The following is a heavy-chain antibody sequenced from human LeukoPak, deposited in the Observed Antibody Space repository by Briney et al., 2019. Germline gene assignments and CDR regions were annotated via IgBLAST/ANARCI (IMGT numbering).Heavy chain of an antibody. CDR3: ARERVTISALGGFDI. V-gene: IGHV3-7*01. D-gene: IGHD7-27*01. CDR2: IKQDGSEK. Sequence: PGGSLRLSCAASGFTFSSYSMNWVRQAPGKGLEWVANIKQDGSEKYYVDSVKGRFTISRDNAKNLLYLQMNSLRAEDTAIYYCARERVTISALGGFDIWGQGTMVTVSS. J-gene: IGHJ3*02. CDR1: GFTFSSYS.